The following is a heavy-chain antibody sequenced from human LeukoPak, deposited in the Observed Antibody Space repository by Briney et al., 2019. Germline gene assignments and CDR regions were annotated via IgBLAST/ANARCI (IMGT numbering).Heavy chain of an antibody. D-gene: IGHD2-15*01. V-gene: IGHV4-39*07. CDR2: IYYSGST. CDR3: ARDRIGDWFDP. J-gene: IGHJ5*02. Sequence: PSETLSLTCTVSGGSISSSSYYWGWIRQPPGKGLEWIGSIYYSGSTYYNPSLKSRVTISVDTSKNQFSLKLSSVTAADTAVCYCARDRIGDWFDPWGQGTLVTVSS. CDR1: GGSISSSSYY.